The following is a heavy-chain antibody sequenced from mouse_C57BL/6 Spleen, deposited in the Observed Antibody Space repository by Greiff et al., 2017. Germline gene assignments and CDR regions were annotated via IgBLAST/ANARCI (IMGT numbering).Heavy chain of an antibody. Sequence: EVQLMESGADLVKPGGSLKLSCAASGYTFSSYGMSWVRQTPDKRLEWVATISSGGSYTYYPDSVKGRFTISRDNAKNTRYLQMSSLKSEDTAMYYCARQGYEYDEAPYAMEDWGKGTAVTVSS. CDR2: ISSGGSYT. CDR1: GYTFSSYG. J-gene: IGHJ4*01. D-gene: IGHD2-4*01. CDR3: ARQGYEYDEAPYAMED. V-gene: IGHV5-6*01.